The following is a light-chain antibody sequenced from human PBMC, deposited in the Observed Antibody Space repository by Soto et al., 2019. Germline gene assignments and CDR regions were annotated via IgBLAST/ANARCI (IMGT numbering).Light chain of an antibody. CDR3: AAWDDSLSGPL. J-gene: IGLJ2*01. CDR2: GND. CDR1: SSNIGTNY. V-gene: IGLV1-47*01. Sequence: QSVLTQSPSASGTPGQRVIISCSGSSSNIGTNYVYWYQQLPGTAPKVLIYGNDKRPSGVPNRFCGSKSGTSASLAISGLRSEDEADYYCAAWDDSLSGPLFGGGTKLTVL.